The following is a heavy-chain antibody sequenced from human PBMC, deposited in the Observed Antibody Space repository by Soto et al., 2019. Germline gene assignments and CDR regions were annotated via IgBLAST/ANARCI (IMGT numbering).Heavy chain of an antibody. D-gene: IGHD4-17*01. J-gene: IGHJ6*02. V-gene: IGHV3-48*03. CDR3: ARDGSTVTTNYHYAMDV. Sequence: EVQLVESGGGLVQPGGSLRLSCAASGFTFSTYHMNWVRQAPGKGLEWVSYIHSGGSTIYYADYVKGRFTISRDNAKNSMYLQMNSLRAEDTAVYYCARDGSTVTTNYHYAMDVWGQGTTVTVSS. CDR1: GFTFSTYH. CDR2: IHSGGSTI.